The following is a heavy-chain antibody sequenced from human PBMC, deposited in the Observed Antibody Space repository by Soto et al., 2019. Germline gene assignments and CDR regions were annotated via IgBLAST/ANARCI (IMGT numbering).Heavy chain of an antibody. CDR2: IYYSGST. V-gene: IGHV4-39*01. D-gene: IGHD3-3*01. J-gene: IGHJ6*03. CDR3: ARVMGDFWSGYYTYYYYMDV. Sequence: SETLSLTCTVSGGSISSSSYYWGWIRQPPGKGLEWIGSIYYSGSTYYNPSLKSRVTISVDTSKNQFSLKLSSVTAADTAVYYCARVMGDFWSGYYTYYYYMDVWGKGTTVTVSS. CDR1: GGSISSSSYY.